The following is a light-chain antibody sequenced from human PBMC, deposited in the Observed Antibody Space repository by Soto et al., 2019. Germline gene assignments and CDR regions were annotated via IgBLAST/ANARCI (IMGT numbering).Light chain of an antibody. J-gene: IGKJ4*01. Sequence: EIVMTQSPATLSVSPGERATLSCRASQSVSSNLAWYQQKPGQAPRLLIYVASTRATGIPARFSGSGSGTEFTLNISSLQSEGFAVYYCQQDNNWPLTFGGGTKVEIK. V-gene: IGKV3-15*01. CDR3: QQDNNWPLT. CDR2: VAS. CDR1: QSVSSN.